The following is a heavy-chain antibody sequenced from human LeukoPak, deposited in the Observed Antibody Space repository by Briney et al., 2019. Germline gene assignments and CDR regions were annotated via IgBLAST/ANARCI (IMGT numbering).Heavy chain of an antibody. J-gene: IGHJ6*03. CDR2: IQYDGSIK. V-gene: IGHV3-30*02. CDR1: GFTFSSYG. Sequence: PGGSLRLSCAASGFTFSSYGMQWVRQAPGKGLEWVAFIQYDGSIKYYADSVKGRFTISRDNSKNTLYLQMNSLRAEDTAVYYCAKDFGELRHYYYYYYMDVWGKGTTVTVSS. D-gene: IGHD3-10*01. CDR3: AKDFGELRHYYYYYYMDV.